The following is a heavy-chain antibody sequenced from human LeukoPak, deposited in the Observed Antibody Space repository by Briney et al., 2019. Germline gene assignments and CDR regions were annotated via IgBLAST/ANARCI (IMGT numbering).Heavy chain of an antibody. CDR3: AKGGHDYNPFYW. D-gene: IGHD4-11*01. Sequence: GGSLRLSCAASGFTVSSSYMTWVRQAPGKGLEWVSSIKGGGGDPFYADSVKGRFTISRDNSKNTLFLQLNSLRAEDTAVYYCAKGGHDYNPFYWWGQGTLVTVSS. J-gene: IGHJ4*02. CDR2: IKGGGGDP. CDR1: GFTVSSSY. V-gene: IGHV3-53*01.